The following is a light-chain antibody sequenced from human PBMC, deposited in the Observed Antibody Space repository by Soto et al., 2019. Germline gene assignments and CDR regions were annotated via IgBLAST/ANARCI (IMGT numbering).Light chain of an antibody. J-gene: IGKJ2*01. CDR3: QQYYSTPYT. Sequence: DIVMTQSPDSLAVSLVERATINCKSSQSVLYSSNNKTYLAWYQQKPGQPTKLLIYWASTRESGVPDRFSGSGSGTDFTRTISSLQAEDVAVYYCQQYYSTPYTFGQGTKLEIK. V-gene: IGKV4-1*01. CDR1: QSVLYSSNNKTY. CDR2: WAS.